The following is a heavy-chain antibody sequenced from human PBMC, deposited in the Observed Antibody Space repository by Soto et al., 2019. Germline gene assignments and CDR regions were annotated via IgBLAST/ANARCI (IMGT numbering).Heavy chain of an antibody. D-gene: IGHD3-3*01. CDR3: AREIWSGYYRELDY. Sequence: SETLSLTCTVSGGSISSYYWSWIRQPPGKGLEWIGYIYYSGSTNYNPSLKSRVTISVDTSRNQFSLKLSSVTAADTAVYYCAREIWSGYYRELDYWGQGTLVTVSS. CDR1: GGSISSYY. V-gene: IGHV4-59*12. J-gene: IGHJ4*02. CDR2: IYYSGST.